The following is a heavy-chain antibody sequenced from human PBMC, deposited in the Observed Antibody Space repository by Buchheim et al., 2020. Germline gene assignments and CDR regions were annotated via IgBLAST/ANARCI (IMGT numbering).Heavy chain of an antibody. CDR3: VARYCGRDCSDY. J-gene: IGHJ4*02. CDR2: INGDGSST. D-gene: IGHD2-21*01. CDR1: GFTFRSYW. V-gene: IGHV3-74*01. Sequence: EVQLVESGGDLAQPGGSLRLSCAASGFTFRSYWMHWVRQAPGKGLVWVSRINGDGSSTNYADSVKGRFTISSDNAKNTLYLQMNSLRAEDTAVYYCVARYCGRDCSDYWGQGTL.